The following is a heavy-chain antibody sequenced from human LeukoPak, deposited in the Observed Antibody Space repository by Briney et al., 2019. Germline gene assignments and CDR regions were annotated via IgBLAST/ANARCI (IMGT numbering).Heavy chain of an antibody. CDR1: GYTFTGYY. J-gene: IGHJ3*02. V-gene: IGHV1-46*01. CDR3: AREMSGGNAFDI. CDR2: INPSGGST. D-gene: IGHD3-10*01. Sequence: ASVKVSCKAPGYTFTGYYIHWVRQAPGQGLEWMGIINPSGGSTTYAQKFLGRVTMTRDTSTSTVYMELSSLRSEDSAVYFCAREMSGGNAFDIWGQGTMVTVSS.